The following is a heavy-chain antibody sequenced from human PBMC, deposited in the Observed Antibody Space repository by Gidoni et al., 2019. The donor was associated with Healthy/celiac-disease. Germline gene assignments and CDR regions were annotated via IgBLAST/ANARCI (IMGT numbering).Heavy chain of an antibody. Sequence: FSSYAMHWVRQAPGKGLEWVAVISYDGSNKYYADSVKGRFTISRDNSKNTLYLQMNSLRAEDTAVYYCASWYSSGPHRIFDYWGQGTLVTVSS. J-gene: IGHJ4*02. CDR2: ISYDGSNK. CDR1: FSSYA. V-gene: IGHV3-30-3*01. CDR3: ASWYSSGPHRIFDY. D-gene: IGHD3-22*01.